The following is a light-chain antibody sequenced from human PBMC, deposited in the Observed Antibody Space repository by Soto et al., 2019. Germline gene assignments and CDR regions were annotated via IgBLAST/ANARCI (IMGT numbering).Light chain of an antibody. CDR1: QAIGNH. V-gene: IGKV1-16*02. Sequence: DIQMTQSPSSVSASVGDRVTITCRASQAIGNHLAWFQQKPGKPPKSLIYAASSLQTGVPPKFSVSGTGTDFTLTINSLRPEDFASYSCRQYSKYPLTFGGGTKVEIQ. J-gene: IGKJ4*02. CDR3: RQYSKYPLT. CDR2: AAS.